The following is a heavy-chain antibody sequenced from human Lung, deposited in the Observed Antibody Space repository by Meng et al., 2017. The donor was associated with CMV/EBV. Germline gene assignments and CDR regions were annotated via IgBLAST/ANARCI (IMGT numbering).Heavy chain of an antibody. J-gene: IGHJ6*02. V-gene: IGHV3-7*01. CDR2: INQDGSEK. CDR1: GFTFSSYW. Sequence: SCAASGFTFSSYWMSWVRQAPGKGLEWVANINQDGSEKYYVDSVGGRFTISRDNAKDSLYLQMNALRAEDTAVYYCARRPWGVDVWGQGTTVNVSS. CDR3: ARRPWGVDV.